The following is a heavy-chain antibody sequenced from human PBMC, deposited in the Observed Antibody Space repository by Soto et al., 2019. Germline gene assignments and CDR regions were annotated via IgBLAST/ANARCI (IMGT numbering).Heavy chain of an antibody. CDR1: GFPFSSYG. CDR3: ASSIN. CDR2: IWYDGSNK. J-gene: IGHJ1*01. Sequence: GGSLRLSCAASGFPFSSYGMHWVRQAPGKGLDWVAVIWYDGSNKDYADSVKGRFTISRDNTKNTLFLQMNNLRVDDTAVYYCASSINWGQGTLVTVSS. V-gene: IGHV3-33*01.